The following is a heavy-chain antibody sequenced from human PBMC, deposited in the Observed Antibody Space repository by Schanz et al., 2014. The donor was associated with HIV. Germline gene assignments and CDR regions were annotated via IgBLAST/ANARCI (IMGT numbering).Heavy chain of an antibody. CDR1: GGSSIGNY. CDR2: INQSGST. CDR3: ARTPYYFDY. J-gene: IGHJ4*02. Sequence: QVQLQQWGAGLLKPSETLSLTCAIYGGSSIGNYWSWIRQSPGKGLEWIGNINQSGSTTYNPSLKSRVTISVDTSKTQFSLRLNSVTAADTAVYYCARTPYYFDYWGQGTLVTVSS. V-gene: IGHV4-34*01.